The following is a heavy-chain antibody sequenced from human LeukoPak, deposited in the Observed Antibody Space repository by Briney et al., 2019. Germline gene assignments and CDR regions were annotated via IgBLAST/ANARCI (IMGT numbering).Heavy chain of an antibody. D-gene: IGHD2-2*01. CDR2: INPSGGST. CDR3: ARGDCSSTSCYVFDY. J-gene: IGHJ4*02. CDR1: GYTFTSYY. Sequence: ASVKVSCKASGYTFTSYYMHWVRQAPGQGLEWMGIINPSGGSTSYAQKFQGGVTMTRDTSTSTVYMELSSPRSEDTAVYYCARGDCSSTSCYVFDYWGQGTLVTVSS. V-gene: IGHV1-46*01.